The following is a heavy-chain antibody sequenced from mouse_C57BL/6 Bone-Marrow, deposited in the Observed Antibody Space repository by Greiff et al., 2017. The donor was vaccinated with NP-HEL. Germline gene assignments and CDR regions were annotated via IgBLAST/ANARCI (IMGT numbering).Heavy chain of an antibody. D-gene: IGHD1-1*01. CDR3: ARDRAITTVVSYFDV. V-gene: IGHV5-4*01. CDR1: GFTFSSYA. Sequence: EVQGVESGGGLVKPGGSLKLSCAASGFTFSSYAMSWLRQTPEKRLEWVATISDGGSYTYYPDNVKGRFTISRDNAKNNLYLQMSHLKSEDTAMYYCARDRAITTVVSYFDVWGTGTTVTVSS. J-gene: IGHJ1*03. CDR2: ISDGGSYT.